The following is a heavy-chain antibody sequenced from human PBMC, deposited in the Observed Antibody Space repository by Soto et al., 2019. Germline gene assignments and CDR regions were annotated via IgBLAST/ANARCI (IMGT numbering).Heavy chain of an antibody. CDR3: ARERGRRYCSGGSCYSGPKYFQH. CDR1: GYTFTSYY. D-gene: IGHD2-15*01. CDR2: INPSGGST. J-gene: IGHJ1*01. V-gene: IGHV1-46*01. Sequence: ASVTVSCKASGYTFTSYYMHWVRQAPGQGLEWMGIINPSGGSTSYAQKFQGRVTMTRDTSTSTVYMELSSLRSEDTAVYYCARERGRRYCSGGSCYSGPKYFQHWGQGTLVTVSS.